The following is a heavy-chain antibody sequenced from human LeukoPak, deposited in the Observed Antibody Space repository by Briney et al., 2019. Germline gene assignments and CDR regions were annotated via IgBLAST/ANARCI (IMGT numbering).Heavy chain of an antibody. V-gene: IGHV5-51*01. CDR1: GYSFTSYW. CDR2: IYPGDSDT. D-gene: IGHD3-16*02. Sequence: GESLRISCKGSGYSFTSYWIGWVRQMPGKGLEWMGIIYPGDSDTRYSPSFQGQVTISADKSISTAYLQWSSLKASYTAMYYCARQTRLRLGELSPSIDYWGQGTLVTVSS. CDR3: ARQTRLRLGELSPSIDY. J-gene: IGHJ4*02.